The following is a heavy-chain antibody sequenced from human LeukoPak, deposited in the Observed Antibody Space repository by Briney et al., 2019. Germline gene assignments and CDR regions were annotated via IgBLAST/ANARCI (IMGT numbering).Heavy chain of an antibody. V-gene: IGHV4-31*03. CDR1: GGSINRGNYY. CDR2: IYYTGST. J-gene: IGHJ5*02. D-gene: IGHD3-3*01. CDR3: ARAETQYYDFWSGYHNWFDP. Sequence: SETLSLTCTVSGGSINRGNYYWSWIRQHPEKGLEWIGYIYYTGSTYYNPSLKSRVTISLDTSKNLFSLKLSSVTAADTAVYYCARAETQYYDFWSGYHNWFDPWGQGTLVTVSS.